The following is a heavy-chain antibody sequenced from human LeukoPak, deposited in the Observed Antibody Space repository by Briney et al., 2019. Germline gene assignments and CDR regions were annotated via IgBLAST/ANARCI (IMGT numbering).Heavy chain of an antibody. CDR1: GFTFSSYG. CDR3: AKDWRYCSGGSCYSAYYYYYYMDV. J-gene: IGHJ6*03. V-gene: IGHV3-30*18. Sequence: GSLRLSFAASGFTFSSYGMHWVRPAPGKGLEWVAVISYDGSNKYYADSVKGRFTISRDNSKNTLYLQMNSLRAEDTAVYYCAKDWRYCSGGSCYSAYYYYYYMDVWGKGTTVTVSS. D-gene: IGHD2-15*01. CDR2: ISYDGSNK.